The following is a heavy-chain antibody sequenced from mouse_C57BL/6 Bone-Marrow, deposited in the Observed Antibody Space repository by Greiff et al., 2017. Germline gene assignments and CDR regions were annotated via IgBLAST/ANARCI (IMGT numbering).Heavy chain of an antibody. CDR1: GFNIKDDY. J-gene: IGHJ2*01. D-gene: IGHD2-5*01. CDR3: TFYSNYYFDY. CDR2: IDPENGDT. V-gene: IGHV14-4*01. Sequence: VQLQQSGAELVRPGASVKLSCTASGFNIKDDYMHWVKQRPEQGLEWIGWIDPENGDTEYASKFQGKATITADTPSNTAYLQLSSLTSENTAVYYCTFYSNYYFDYWGQGTTLTVSS.